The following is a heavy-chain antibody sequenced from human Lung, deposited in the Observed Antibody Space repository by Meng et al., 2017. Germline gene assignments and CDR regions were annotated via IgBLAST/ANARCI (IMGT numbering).Heavy chain of an antibody. D-gene: IGHD4-11*01. CDR1: GGSFSDYY. Sequence: QVQLQQWGAGLLKPSEPLSLTCVVSGGSFSDYYGSWIRQPPGKGLEWIGEINHSGSTNYNPSLESRATISVDTSQNNLSLKLSSVTAADSAVYYCARGPTTMAHDFDYWGQGTLVTVSS. V-gene: IGHV4-34*01. CDR2: INHSGST. CDR3: ARGPTTMAHDFDY. J-gene: IGHJ4*02.